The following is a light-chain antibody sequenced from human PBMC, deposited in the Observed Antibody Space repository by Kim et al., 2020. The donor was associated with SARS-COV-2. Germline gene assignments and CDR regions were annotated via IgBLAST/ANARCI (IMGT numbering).Light chain of an antibody. Sequence: SPGERATLSCRASQSVSSSYLAWYQQKPSQAPRLLIYGASSRATSIPDRFSGSGSGTDFTLTISRLEPEDFAVYYCQQYGSSPLTFGGGTKVDIK. CDR3: QQYGSSPLT. CDR2: GAS. J-gene: IGKJ4*01. CDR1: QSVSSSY. V-gene: IGKV3-20*01.